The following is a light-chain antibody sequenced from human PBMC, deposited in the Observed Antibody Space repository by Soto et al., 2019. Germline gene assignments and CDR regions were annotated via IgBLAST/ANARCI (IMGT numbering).Light chain of an antibody. V-gene: IGKV3-20*01. CDR1: QSIDSKY. CDR3: QQYFASSWT. J-gene: IGKJ1*01. CDR2: ATS. Sequence: EIVLTQSPCTLSSSPGERATLSCRASQSIDSKYLAWYQHKPGQAPRLLIYATSSRATGIPDRFGGSGSGTDFTLTINRLEPEDFAVYYCQQYFASSWTFGQGTKVDIK.